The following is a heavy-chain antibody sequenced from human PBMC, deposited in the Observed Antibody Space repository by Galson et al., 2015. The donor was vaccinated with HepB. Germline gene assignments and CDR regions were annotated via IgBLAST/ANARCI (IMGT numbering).Heavy chain of an antibody. J-gene: IGHJ4*02. CDR2: IYHSGST. V-gene: IGHV4-30-2*01. Sequence: TLSLTCTVSGGSISSGGYYWSWIRQHPGKGLEWIGYIYHSGSTYYNPSLKSRVTISVDRSKNQFSLKLSSVTAADTAVYYCAREYYDFWSGPQRGHHLDYWGQGTLVTVSS. D-gene: IGHD3-3*01. CDR1: GGSISSGGYY. CDR3: AREYYDFWSGPQRGHHLDY.